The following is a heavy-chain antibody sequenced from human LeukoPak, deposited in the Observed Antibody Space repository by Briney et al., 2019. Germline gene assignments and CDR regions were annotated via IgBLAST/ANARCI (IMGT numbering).Heavy chain of an antibody. CDR2: LKQDGSQK. CDR3: ASRSEGSGWAY. V-gene: IGHV3-7*02. Sequence: GVSLRLSCAASGFTFSSYWMSWVPQAPGKGLEWVANLKQDGSQKYYVDSVKGRFTISRDNAKNSLYLHMNSLRVEDTAVYYCASRSEGSGWAYWGQGTLVTVSS. J-gene: IGHJ4*02. CDR1: GFTFSSYW. D-gene: IGHD6-19*01.